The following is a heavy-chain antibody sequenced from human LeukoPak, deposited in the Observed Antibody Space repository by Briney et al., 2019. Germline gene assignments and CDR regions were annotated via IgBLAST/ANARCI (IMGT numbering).Heavy chain of an antibody. D-gene: IGHD6-6*01. J-gene: IGHJ4*02. V-gene: IGHV1-2*02. Sequence: ASVTVSSTASGYTFTVYYMHWVRQAPGQGLEWMGWINPNSGGTNYAQKFQGRVTMTRDTSISTAYMELSRLRSDDTAVYYCARMLIAAPYYFDYWGQGTLVTVSS. CDR2: INPNSGGT. CDR1: GYTFTVYY. CDR3: ARMLIAAPYYFDY.